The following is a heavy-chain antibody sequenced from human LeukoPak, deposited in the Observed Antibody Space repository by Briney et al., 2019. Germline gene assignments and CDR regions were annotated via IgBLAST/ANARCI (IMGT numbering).Heavy chain of an antibody. Sequence: SETLSLTCTVSGGSISSYYWSWIRQPPGKGLEWIGYIYYSGSTNYNPSLKSRVTISVDMSKNQFSLKLSSVTAADTAVYYCARRPYGDYEYDWYFDLWGRGTLVTVSS. V-gene: IGHV4-59*01. D-gene: IGHD4-17*01. CDR1: GGSISSYY. CDR3: ARRPYGDYEYDWYFDL. J-gene: IGHJ2*01. CDR2: IYYSGST.